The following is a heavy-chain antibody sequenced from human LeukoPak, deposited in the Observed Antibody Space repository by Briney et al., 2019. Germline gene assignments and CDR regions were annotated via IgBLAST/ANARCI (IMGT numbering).Heavy chain of an antibody. Sequence: SETLSLTCTVSGGSISSYYWSWIRQPPGKGLEWIGYIYYSGSTYYNPSLKSRVTISVDTSKNQFSLKLSSVTAADTAVYYCARVGTGTSPRYYFDYWGQGTLVTVSS. D-gene: IGHD1/OR15-1a*01. V-gene: IGHV4-59*08. J-gene: IGHJ4*02. CDR1: GGSISSYY. CDR3: ARVGTGTSPRYYFDY. CDR2: IYYSGST.